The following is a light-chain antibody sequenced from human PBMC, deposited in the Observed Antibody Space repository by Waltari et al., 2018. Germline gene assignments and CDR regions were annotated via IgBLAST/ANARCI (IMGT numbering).Light chain of an antibody. J-gene: IGLJ2*01. V-gene: IGLV2-14*01. CDR2: DVS. CDR1: SSDVGGYNY. Sequence: QSALTQPASVSGSPGQSITISCTGTSSDVGGYNYVSWYQQHPGQAPKLMIYDVSNRPSGVSNRFSGSKSVNTASLTISGLQAEDEADYYCSSYTSSSTVVFGGGTKLTVL. CDR3: SSYTSSSTVV.